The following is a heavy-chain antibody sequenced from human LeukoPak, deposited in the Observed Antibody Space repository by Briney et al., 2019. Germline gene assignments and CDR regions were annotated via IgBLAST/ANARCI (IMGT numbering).Heavy chain of an antibody. D-gene: IGHD3-22*01. CDR2: ISSSGSTI. V-gene: IGHV3-11*01. J-gene: IGHJ4*02. CDR3: ARDSLPGGHYDSTGYSYY. CDR1: GFTFRDYY. Sequence: GGSLRLSCAASGFTFRDYYMNWIRQAPGKGLEWVSYISSSGSTIYYADSVKGRFTISRDNAKNSLYLQMNSLRAEDTAVYYCARDSLPGGHYDSTGYSYYWGQGTLVTVSS.